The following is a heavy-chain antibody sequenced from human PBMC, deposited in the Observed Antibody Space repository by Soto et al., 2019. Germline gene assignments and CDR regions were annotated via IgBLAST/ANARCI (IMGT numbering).Heavy chain of an antibody. D-gene: IGHD3-16*01. CDR3: ARGGSGYAWFNEF. CDR1: GGLFSSYA. V-gene: IGHV1-69*13. Sequence: SVKVSCKDTGGLFSSYAVSWVRQAPGQGLEWMGGIIPVFDTVYYAQKFQGRVTITADESTNTAYMELSSLRSEDTAMYYCARGGSGYAWFNEFWGQGTLVTVSS. CDR2: IIPVFDTV. J-gene: IGHJ4*02.